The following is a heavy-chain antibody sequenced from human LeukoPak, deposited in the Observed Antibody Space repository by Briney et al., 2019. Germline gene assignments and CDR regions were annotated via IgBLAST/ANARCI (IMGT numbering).Heavy chain of an antibody. CDR3: ARRSGWYLEYYFDY. D-gene: IGHD6-19*01. V-gene: IGHV1-2*02. J-gene: IGHJ4*02. CDR1: GYTLTGHY. Sequence: ASVKVSCKDSGYTLTGHYMHWVRQTPGQGLEWMGWINPNSGCTNYAQKFECRVTRTSETSISTAYMGLSRLRSDDTAVDYCARRSGWYLEYYFDYWGQGNLVTVSS. CDR2: INPNSGCT.